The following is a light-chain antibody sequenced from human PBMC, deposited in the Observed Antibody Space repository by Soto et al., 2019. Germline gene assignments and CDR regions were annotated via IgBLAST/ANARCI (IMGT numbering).Light chain of an antibody. J-gene: IGKJ5*01. Sequence: EIVLTQPPAALSLSPGERATRCCRPSQSVSSYLAWYQQKPGQAPRLRIYDASNRATGIPARFSGSGSGTDFTLTISSLEPEDFAVYYCQQRSNWPPISFGQGKRLEIK. CDR3: QQRSNWPPIS. V-gene: IGKV3-11*01. CDR2: DAS. CDR1: QSVSSY.